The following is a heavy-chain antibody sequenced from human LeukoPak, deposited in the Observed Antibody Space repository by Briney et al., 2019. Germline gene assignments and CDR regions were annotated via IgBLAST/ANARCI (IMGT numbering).Heavy chain of an antibody. CDR2: IYYSGST. CDR1: GGSISSYY. J-gene: IGHJ1*01. V-gene: IGHV4-59*12. D-gene: IGHD6-13*01. Sequence: SETLSLTCTVSGGSISSYYWSWIRQPPGKGLEWIGYIYYSGSTNYNPSLKSRVTISVDTSKNQFSLKLSSVTAADTAVYYCARARAAAAYFQHWGQGTLVTVSS. CDR3: ARARAAAAYFQH.